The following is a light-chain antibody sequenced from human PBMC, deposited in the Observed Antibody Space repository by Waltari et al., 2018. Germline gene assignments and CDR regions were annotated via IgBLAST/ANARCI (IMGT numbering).Light chain of an antibody. CDR2: DAS. J-gene: IGKJ5*01. CDR1: VRVTSN. V-gene: IGKV3-11*01. Sequence: EIVVTQSPATLSLSPGEGATLSCRTIVRVTSNLAWFQQKAGQPPRLVIYDASSRAADTPARFSGGGSGTDYTLTISSLEPEDFATYYCQQRSAWPTTFGQGTRLEI. CDR3: QQRSAWPTT.